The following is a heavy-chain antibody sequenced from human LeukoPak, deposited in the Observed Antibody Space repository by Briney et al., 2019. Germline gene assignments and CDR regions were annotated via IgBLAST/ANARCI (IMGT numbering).Heavy chain of an antibody. V-gene: IGHV4-34*01. D-gene: IGHD3-22*01. CDR2: INHSGRT. CDR3: ARGRARYYYDSSGYAGHFGY. CDR1: GGSFSGYY. J-gene: IGHJ4*02. Sequence: PSETLSLTCAVYGGSFSGYYWRWIRQPPGRGREGIGEINHSGRTNNNPPLKSRVTRSVDTSKNQFSLKLSSVTTAGTAVYYCARGRARYYYDSSGYAGHFGYWGQGTLVTVSS.